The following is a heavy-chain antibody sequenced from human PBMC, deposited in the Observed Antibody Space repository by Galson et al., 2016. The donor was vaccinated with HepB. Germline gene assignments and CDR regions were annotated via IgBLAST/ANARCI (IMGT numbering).Heavy chain of an antibody. D-gene: IGHD1-1*01. V-gene: IGHV4-31*03. Sequence: TLSLTCSISGGSAASGASYWSWIRQHPEKGLEWMGYIYHSGSTYRNPSLKGRFSASVDTSKNQFSLNLTSVTAADTAIYFCARGSNEGWYFDLWGRGTLITASS. J-gene: IGHJ2*01. CDR1: GGSAASGASY. CDR2: IYHSGST. CDR3: ARGSNEGWYFDL.